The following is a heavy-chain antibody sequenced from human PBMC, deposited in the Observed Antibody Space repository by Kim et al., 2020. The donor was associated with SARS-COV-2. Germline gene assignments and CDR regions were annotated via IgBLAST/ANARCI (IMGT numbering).Heavy chain of an antibody. J-gene: IGHJ4*02. CDR2: ISSSGSTI. CDR1: GFTFSSYE. V-gene: IGHV3-48*03. Sequence: GGSLRLSCAASGFTFSSYEMNWVRQAPGKGLEWVSYISSSGSTIYYADSVKGRFTISRDNAKNSLYLQMNSLRAEDTAVYYCARDRADTYYYGSGSYYKPLFFENWGQGTLVTVSS. CDR3: ARDRADTYYYGSGSYYKPLFFEN. D-gene: IGHD3-10*01.